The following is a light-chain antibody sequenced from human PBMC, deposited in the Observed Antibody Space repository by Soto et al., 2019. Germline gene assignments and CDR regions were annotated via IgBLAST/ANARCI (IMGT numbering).Light chain of an antibody. V-gene: IGLV1-47*01. CDR3: AAWDDSLSGNYV. CDR2: RTN. CDR1: SSNIGTNY. Sequence: QSVLNQPPSASGTPGQRVIISCSGSSSNIGTNYVYWYQQLPGTAPKFLIYRTNQRPSGVPERFSASKSGTSASLAISGLRSEDEADYYCAAWDDSLSGNYVLGTGTKVTVL. J-gene: IGLJ1*01.